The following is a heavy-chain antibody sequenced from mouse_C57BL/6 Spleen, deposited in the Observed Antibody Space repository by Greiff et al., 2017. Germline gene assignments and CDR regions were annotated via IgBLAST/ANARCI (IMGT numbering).Heavy chain of an antibody. J-gene: IGHJ3*01. D-gene: IGHD1-1*01. V-gene: IGHV1-80*01. CDR1: GYAFSSYW. CDR3: AREGYYYGSSPAWCAY. Sequence: VQLQQSGAELVKPGASVKISCKASGYAFSSYWMNWVKQRPGQGLEWIGQIYPGDGATNYNGKFKGKATLTADKSSSTAYMQLSSLTSEDTAVYFCAREGYYYGSSPAWCAYWCQGTLVTVSA. CDR2: IYPGDGAT.